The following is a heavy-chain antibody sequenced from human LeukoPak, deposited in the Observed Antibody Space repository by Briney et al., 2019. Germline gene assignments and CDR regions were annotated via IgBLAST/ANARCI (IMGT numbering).Heavy chain of an antibody. D-gene: IGHD3-9*01. CDR3: ARAEQILTEIVSFDH. Sequence: ASVKVSCKASGYTFTGYYMHWVRQAPGQGLEWMGRINPNSGGTNYAQKFQGRVTMTRDTSISTAYMELSRLRSGDVVVYDCARAEQILTEIVSFDHWRQGTMLSVSS. J-gene: IGHJ4*02. CDR1: GYTFTGYY. CDR2: INPNSGGT. V-gene: IGHV1-2*05.